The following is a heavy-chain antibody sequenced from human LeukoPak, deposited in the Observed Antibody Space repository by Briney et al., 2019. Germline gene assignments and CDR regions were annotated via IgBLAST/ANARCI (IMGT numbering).Heavy chain of an antibody. CDR2: SSSSGSTI. CDR3: AREGGIMITFGGVIVSPPRSFDY. CDR1: GITFSSYE. V-gene: IGHV3-48*03. D-gene: IGHD3-16*02. Sequence: GGSLRLSCAASGITFSSYEMNWVRQAPGTGLEWVSYSSSSGSTIYYADSVKGRFTISRDNAKNSLYLQMNSLRAEDTAVYYCAREGGIMITFGGVIVSPPRSFDYWGQGTLVTVSS. J-gene: IGHJ4*02.